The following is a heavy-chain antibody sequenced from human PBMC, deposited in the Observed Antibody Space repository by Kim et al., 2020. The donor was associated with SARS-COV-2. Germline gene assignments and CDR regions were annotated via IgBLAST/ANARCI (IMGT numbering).Heavy chain of an antibody. CDR3: ARDHVGSGWVCTPIDI. J-gene: IGHJ3*02. CDR1: GGSFSGYY. Sequence: SETMSLTCAVYGGSFSGYYWSWVRQPPGKGLEWIGEINHSGSTNYNPSLKSRVTISVDTSKNQFSLQLSSVTAADTAVYYCARDHVGSGWVCTPIDIGG. V-gene: IGHV4-34*01. D-gene: IGHD2-8*02. CDR2: INHSGST.